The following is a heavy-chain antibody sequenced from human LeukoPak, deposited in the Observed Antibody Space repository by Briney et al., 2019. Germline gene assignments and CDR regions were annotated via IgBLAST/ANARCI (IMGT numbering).Heavy chain of an antibody. CDR1: GFTFSSYS. CDR3: ARPQIVGATYDAFDI. CDR2: ISSSSSYI. D-gene: IGHD1-26*01. V-gene: IGHV3-21*01. J-gene: IGHJ3*02. Sequence: GGSLRLSCAASGFTFSSYSMNWVRQAPGKGLEWVSPISSSSSYIYYADSVKGRFTISRDNAKNSLYLQMNSLRAEDTAVYYCARPQIVGATYDAFDIWGQGTMVTVSS.